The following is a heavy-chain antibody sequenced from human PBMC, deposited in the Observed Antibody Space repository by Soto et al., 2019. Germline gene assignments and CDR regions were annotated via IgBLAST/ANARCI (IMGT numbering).Heavy chain of an antibody. CDR2: ISYDGSNK. J-gene: IGHJ4*02. D-gene: IGHD4-17*01. CDR3: AKKRTYGDYVPFDY. V-gene: IGHV3-30*18. Sequence: QVQLVESGGGVVQPGRSLRLSCAASGFTFSSYGMHWVRQAPGKGLEWVALISYDGSNKYYADSVKGRFTISRDNSKNTLYLQMNSLRAEDTAVYYCAKKRTYGDYVPFDYWGQGTLVTVSS. CDR1: GFTFSSYG.